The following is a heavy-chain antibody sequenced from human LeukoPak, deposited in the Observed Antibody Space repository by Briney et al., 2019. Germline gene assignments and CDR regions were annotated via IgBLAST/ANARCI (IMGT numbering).Heavy chain of an antibody. D-gene: IGHD2-15*01. CDR3: AKLGIAATPPDWFDP. CDR1: GFTFSSYA. Sequence: GGSLRLSCAASGFTFSSYAMSWVRQAPGKGLEWVSAISGSGGGTYYADSVKGRFAISRDNSKNTLSLQMNSLRAEDTAVYYCAKLGIAATPPDWFDPWGQGTLVTVS. J-gene: IGHJ5*02. V-gene: IGHV3-23*01. CDR2: ISGSGGGT.